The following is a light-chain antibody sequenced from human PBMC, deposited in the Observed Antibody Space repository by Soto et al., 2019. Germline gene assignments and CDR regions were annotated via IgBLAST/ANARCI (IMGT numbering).Light chain of an antibody. V-gene: IGKV3-20*01. CDR3: QQYGKSAMFT. Sequence: EIVLTQSPGTLSLSPGDRATLSCRASQSVSSSHLAWYQQKPGQAPSLLIYGASNRATGIPDRFSGGGSGTDFTLTISRLEPEDFAVYYCQQYGKSAMFTFGQGTKLEIK. J-gene: IGKJ2*01. CDR2: GAS. CDR1: QSVSSSH.